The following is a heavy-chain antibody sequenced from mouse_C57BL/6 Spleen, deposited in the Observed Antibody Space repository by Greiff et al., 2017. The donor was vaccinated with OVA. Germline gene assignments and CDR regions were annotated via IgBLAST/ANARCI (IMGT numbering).Heavy chain of an antibody. V-gene: IGHV1-76*01. CDR1: GYTFTDYY. CDR3: ALNWYYFDY. J-gene: IGHJ2*01. CDR2: IYPGSGNT. Sequence: VQVVESGAELVRPGASVKLSCKASGYTFTDYYINWVKQRPGQGLEWIARIYPGSGNTYYNEKFKGKATLTAEKSSSTAYMQLSSLTSEDSAVYFCALNWYYFDYWGQGTTLTVSS. D-gene: IGHD4-1*01.